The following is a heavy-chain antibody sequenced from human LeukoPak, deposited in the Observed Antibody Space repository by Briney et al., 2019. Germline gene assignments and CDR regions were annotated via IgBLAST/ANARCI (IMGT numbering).Heavy chain of an antibody. D-gene: IGHD4-17*01. CDR2: ISGSGGST. Sequence: PGGSLRLSCAASGFTFSSYATSWVRQAPGKGLEWVSAISGSGGSTYYADSVKGRFTISRDNSKNTLYLQMNSLRAEDTAVYYCAKKDGDYPRYYYYYYGMDVWGKGTTVTVSS. V-gene: IGHV3-23*01. J-gene: IGHJ6*04. CDR1: GFTFSSYA. CDR3: AKKDGDYPRYYYYYYGMDV.